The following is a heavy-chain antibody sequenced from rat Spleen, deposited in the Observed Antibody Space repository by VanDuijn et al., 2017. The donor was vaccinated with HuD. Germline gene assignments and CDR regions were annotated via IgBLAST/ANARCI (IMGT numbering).Heavy chain of an antibody. V-gene: IGHV5-25*01. D-gene: IGHD4-4*01. J-gene: IGHJ1*01. Sequence: EVQLVESGGGLVQPGRSLKLSCAASGFTFSNYYMAWVRQAPTKGLEWVAYISTGGGITYYRDSVKGRFAISRDNAKSTLYLQMDSLRSEDTATYYCARRGNSVYWNFDFWGPGTMVTVSS. CDR1: GFTFSNYY. CDR3: ARRGNSVYWNFDF. CDR2: ISTGGGIT.